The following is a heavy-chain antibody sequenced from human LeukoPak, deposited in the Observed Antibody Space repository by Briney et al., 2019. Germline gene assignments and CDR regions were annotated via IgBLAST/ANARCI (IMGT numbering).Heavy chain of an antibody. D-gene: IGHD3-10*01. Sequence: SETLSLTSAVYGGSFSGYYWSWIRQPPGKGLEWIREINHSGSTNYNPSLKSRVTISVDTSKNQFSLKLSSVTAADTAVYYCARRTGTMVRGVPFDYWGQGTLVTVSS. V-gene: IGHV4-34*01. CDR3: ARRTGTMVRGVPFDY. CDR2: INHSGST. CDR1: GGSFSGYY. J-gene: IGHJ4*02.